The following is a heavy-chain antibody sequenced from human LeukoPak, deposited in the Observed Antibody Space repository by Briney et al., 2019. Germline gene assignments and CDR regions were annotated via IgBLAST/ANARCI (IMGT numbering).Heavy chain of an antibody. J-gene: IGHJ4*02. D-gene: IGHD3-22*01. V-gene: IGHV4-39*07. CDR3: ARGRYDSSGYYKGEFDY. CDR2: FYYSGGT. Sequence: SETLSLTCSVSGDSISSNNFNWGWIRQPPGKGLEWIGSFYYSGGTYYNPSLKSRVTISVDTSRNQFSLQLSSVTAADTAVYYCARGRYDSSGYYKGEFDYWGQGTLVTVSS. CDR1: GDSISSNNFN.